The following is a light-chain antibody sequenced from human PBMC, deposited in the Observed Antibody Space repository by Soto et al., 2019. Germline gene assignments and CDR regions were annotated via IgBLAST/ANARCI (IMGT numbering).Light chain of an antibody. CDR3: QQHFTTPP. J-gene: IGKJ5*01. V-gene: IGKV4-1*01. CDR2: WAS. CDR1: QSVLYSSNNKNY. Sequence: EVTPSPVSLAVTMGERANINCKSSQSVLYSSNNKNYLAWYQQKPGQPPKLLIYWASTRESGVPDRFSGSGSGTDFTLTNCCLQAEDVAVYYCQQHFTTPPFGQGTRLEIK.